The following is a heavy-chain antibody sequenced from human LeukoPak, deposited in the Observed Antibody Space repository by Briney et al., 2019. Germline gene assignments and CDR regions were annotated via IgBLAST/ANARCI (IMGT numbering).Heavy chain of an antibody. D-gene: IGHD3-3*01. CDR1: GFTFSSYA. CDR3: ARDSGVDAHLDY. CDR2: ISGSGGST. J-gene: IGHJ4*02. V-gene: IGHV3-23*01. Sequence: GGSLRLSCAASGFTFSSYAMSWVRQAPGKGLEWVSAISGSGGSTYYADSVKGRFTISRDNAKNSLCLQMSSLRDEDTAVYYCARDSGVDAHLDYWGQGTLVTLSA.